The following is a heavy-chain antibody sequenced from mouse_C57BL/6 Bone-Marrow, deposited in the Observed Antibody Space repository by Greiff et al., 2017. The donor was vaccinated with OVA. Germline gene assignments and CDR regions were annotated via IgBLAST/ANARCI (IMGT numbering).Heavy chain of an antibody. D-gene: IGHD2-4*01. Sequence: QVQLQQPGTELVKPGASVKLSCKASGYTFTSYGISWVKQRTGQGLEWIGEIYPRGGNTYYNEKFKGKATLTADKSSSTAYMELRSLTSEDSAVYFCARKDYAVGYWYFDVWGTETTGTASS. CDR1: GYTFTSYG. J-gene: IGHJ1*03. CDR3: ARKDYAVGYWYFDV. CDR2: IYPRGGNT. V-gene: IGHV1-81*01.